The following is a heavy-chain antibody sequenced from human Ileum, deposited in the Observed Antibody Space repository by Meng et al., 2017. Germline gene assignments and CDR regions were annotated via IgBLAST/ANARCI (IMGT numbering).Heavy chain of an antibody. CDR2: IKRDGSEK. V-gene: IGHV3-7*01. CDR3: ARVDCSGGSCYVFDL. CDR1: GFTFSNNW. D-gene: IGHD2-15*01. Sequence: GESLKISCAGSGFTFSNNWMSWVRQAPGKGLEWVANIKRDGSEKYYLDSVKGRFTISRDNAKNSVYLQINSLRAEDTAVYYCARVDCSGGSCYVFDLWGQGTLVTVSS. J-gene: IGHJ4*02.